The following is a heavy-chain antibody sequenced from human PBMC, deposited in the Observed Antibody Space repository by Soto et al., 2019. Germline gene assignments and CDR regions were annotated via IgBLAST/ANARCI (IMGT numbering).Heavy chain of an antibody. CDR1: GFPFSTCA. J-gene: IGHJ4*02. V-gene: IGHV3-23*01. CDR2: ISGSGGTP. D-gene: IGHD6-13*01. CDR3: AKTPVTHAAAGRGGGGYFDY. Sequence: EVQLLESGGGLVQPGGSRRLPCAASGFPFSTCAMAWVRQAPGKGLGGVSTISGSGGTPYYADSVKGRFTISRDNSKNTLYLQMNSLRAEDSAVYYCAKTPVTHAAAGRGGGGYFDYWGQGTLVTVSS.